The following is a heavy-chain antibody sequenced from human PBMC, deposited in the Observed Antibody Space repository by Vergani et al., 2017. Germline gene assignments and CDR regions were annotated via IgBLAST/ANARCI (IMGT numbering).Heavy chain of an antibody. CDR3: ARVGQLPAAPEYFDY. V-gene: IGHV3-7*01. CDR1: GFTFSSYW. CDR2: IKQDGSEK. D-gene: IGHD2-2*01. Sequence: EVQLVESGGGLVQPGGSLRLSCAASGFTFSSYWMSWVRQAPGKGLEWVANIKQDGSEKYYVDSVKGRFTISRDNAKNSLYLQMNSLRAEDTDVYYCARVGQLPAAPEYFDYWGQGTLVTVSS. J-gene: IGHJ4*02.